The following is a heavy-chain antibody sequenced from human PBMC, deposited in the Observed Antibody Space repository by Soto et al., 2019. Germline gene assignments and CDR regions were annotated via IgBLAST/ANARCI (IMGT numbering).Heavy chain of an antibody. J-gene: IGHJ5*02. Sequence: QVQLVQSGAEVKKPGASVQVSCKASGYTFTTYDINWVRQATGQGLEWMGWMNPNSGNTGYAQKFQGRVNMTRKTSIRTAYMELSSVRSEDTAVYYCARVDTDMTTVDSWAPNWFDTWGQGTVVTVSS. D-gene: IGHD4-4*01. CDR1: GYTFTTYD. CDR3: ARVDTDMTTVDSWAPNWFDT. CDR2: MNPNSGNT. V-gene: IGHV1-8*01.